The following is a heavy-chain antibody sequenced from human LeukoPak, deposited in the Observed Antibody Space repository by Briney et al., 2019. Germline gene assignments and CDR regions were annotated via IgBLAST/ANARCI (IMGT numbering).Heavy chain of an antibody. J-gene: IGHJ4*02. D-gene: IGHD4-23*01. V-gene: IGHV3-74*01. CDR2: IASDGSST. CDR1: GFTFSSYW. CDR3: ARGRPHGNDY. Sequence: GGSLRLSCAASGFTFSSYWMNWIRQAPGKGLVWVSRIASDGSSTTYADSVKGRFSISRDNAKNTLYLQMNSLRVEDTAVYYCARGRPHGNDYWGQGTLVTVSS.